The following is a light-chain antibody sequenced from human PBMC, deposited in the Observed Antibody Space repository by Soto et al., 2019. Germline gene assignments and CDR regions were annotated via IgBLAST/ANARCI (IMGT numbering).Light chain of an antibody. CDR1: QSVSSSY. V-gene: IGKV3-20*01. CDR2: GAS. J-gene: IGKJ1*01. Sequence: EIVLTQSPGTLSLSPGERATLSCRASQSVSSSYLAWYQQKPGQAPRLLIYGASSRATGIPDRFSGSGSGTDFTLTLSRLEPEDFAVYDCPQYGSAPTFGQGTKVAIK. CDR3: PQYGSAPT.